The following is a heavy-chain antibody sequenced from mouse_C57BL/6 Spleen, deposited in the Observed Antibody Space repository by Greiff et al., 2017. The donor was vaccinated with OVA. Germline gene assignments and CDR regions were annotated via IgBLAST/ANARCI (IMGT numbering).Heavy chain of an antibody. D-gene: IGHD1-1*01. J-gene: IGHJ4*01. V-gene: IGHV5-17*01. CDR2: ISSGSSTI. Sequence: DVMLVESGGGLVKPGGSLKLSCAASGFTFSDYGMHWVRQAPEKGLEWVAYISSGSSTIYYADTVKGRFTIPRDNAKNTLFLQMTSLRSEDTAMYYCARDYYGSSYGAMDYWGQGTSVTVSS. CDR3: ARDYYGSSYGAMDY. CDR1: GFTFSDYG.